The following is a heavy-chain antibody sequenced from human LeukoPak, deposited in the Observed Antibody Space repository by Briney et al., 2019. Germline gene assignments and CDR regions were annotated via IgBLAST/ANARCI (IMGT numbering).Heavy chain of an antibody. Sequence: GASVKVSCKASGGTFSSYAISWVRQDPGQGLEWMGGIIPIFDTANYAQKFQGRVTITTDESTSTAYMELSSLRSEDTAVYYCARGYCSSTSCYYIPPLYYMDVWGKGTTVTVSS. CDR2: IIPIFDTA. J-gene: IGHJ6*03. CDR1: GGTFSSYA. D-gene: IGHD2-2*01. V-gene: IGHV1-69*05. CDR3: ARGYCSSTSCYYIPPLYYMDV.